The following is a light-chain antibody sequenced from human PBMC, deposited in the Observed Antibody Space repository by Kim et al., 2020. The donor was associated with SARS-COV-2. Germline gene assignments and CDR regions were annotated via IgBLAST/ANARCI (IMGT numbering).Light chain of an antibody. CDR2: KDN. V-gene: IGLV3-25*03. J-gene: IGLJ1*01. CDR3: QSADGSGTYV. CDR1: TFPAKQ. Sequence: VSPGPTARITCSGDTFPAKQTYCYQQKSGQAPLLVIYKDNERPSGIPGRFSGSSSGTTVTLTISGVQAEDDADYYCQSADGSGTYVFGTGTKVTVL.